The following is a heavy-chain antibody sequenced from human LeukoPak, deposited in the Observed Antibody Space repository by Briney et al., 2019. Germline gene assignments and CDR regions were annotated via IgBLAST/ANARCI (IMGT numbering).Heavy chain of an antibody. Sequence: GGSLRLSCAASGFTFTTYSMTWVRQAPGRGLEGVARIKGDGSDIHYVDSVKGRFTISRDNARNSLYLQMNSLRAEDTAVYYCAREWWFLDYWGQGTLVTVSS. D-gene: IGHD2-15*01. CDR3: AREWWFLDY. J-gene: IGHJ4*02. V-gene: IGHV3-7*05. CDR1: GFTFTTYS. CDR2: IKGDGSDI.